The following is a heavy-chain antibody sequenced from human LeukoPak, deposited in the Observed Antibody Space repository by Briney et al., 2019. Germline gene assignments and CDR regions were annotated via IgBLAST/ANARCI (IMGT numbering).Heavy chain of an antibody. CDR2: ISGSGGST. J-gene: IGHJ4*02. V-gene: IGHV3-23*01. CDR3: AKDLDRRPDLIDY. CDR1: GFTFSSYA. Sequence: SGGSLRLSCAASGFTFSSYAMSWVRQAPGKGLEWVSAISGSGGSTYYADSVKGRFTISRDNSKNTLYLQMNSLRAEDTAVYYCAKDLDRRPDLIDYWGQGTLVTVSS.